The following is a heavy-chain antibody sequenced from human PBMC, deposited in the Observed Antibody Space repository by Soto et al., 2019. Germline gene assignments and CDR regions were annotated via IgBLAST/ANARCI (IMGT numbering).Heavy chain of an antibody. V-gene: IGHV4-39*07. CDR3: ARELGCSSTSCYLSTTFYYYYYGMDV. Sequence: SETLSLTCTVSGGSISSSSYYWGWIRQPPGKGLEWIGSIYYSGSTYYNPSLKSRVTISVDTSKNQFSLKLSSVTAADTAVYYCARELGCSSTSCYLSTTFYYYYYGMDVWGQGTTVTVSS. D-gene: IGHD2-2*01. J-gene: IGHJ6*02. CDR2: IYYSGST. CDR1: GGSISSSSYY.